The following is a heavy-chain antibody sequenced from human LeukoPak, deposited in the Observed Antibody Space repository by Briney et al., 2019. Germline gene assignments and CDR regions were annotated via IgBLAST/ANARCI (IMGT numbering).Heavy chain of an antibody. Sequence: PGGSLRLSCAASGFTFSSYWMTWVRQAPGKGLEWVANIKTDGSLTYYVDSVKGRFTISRDNAKNSLYLQMNSLRAEDTAVYYCARDLNWETYWGQGTLVSVSS. D-gene: IGHD7-27*01. CDR3: ARDLNWETY. J-gene: IGHJ4*02. CDR1: GFTFSSYW. V-gene: IGHV3-7*01. CDR2: IKTDGSLT.